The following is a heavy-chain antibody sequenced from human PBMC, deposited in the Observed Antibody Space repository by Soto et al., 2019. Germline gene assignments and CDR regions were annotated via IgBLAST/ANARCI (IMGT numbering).Heavy chain of an antibody. D-gene: IGHD2-15*01. V-gene: IGHV4-61*01. CDR2: IYNNDN. CDR3: VRTNNKGQWAAWY. CDR1: GDSVNSGSYF. J-gene: IGHJ4*02. Sequence: PSETLSLTCSVSGDSVNSGSYFWGWIRQPPGKRLEWIGHIYNNDNTYNPSLKSRVTISVDTSKNQFSLKLNSVTAADTAVYYCVRTNNKGQWAAWYWGQGALVP.